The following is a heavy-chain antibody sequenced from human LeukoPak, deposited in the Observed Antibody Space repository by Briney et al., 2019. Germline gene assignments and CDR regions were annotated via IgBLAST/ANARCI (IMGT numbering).Heavy chain of an antibody. CDR2: INPSGGST. CDR3: ARRKRSYGADFDY. CDR1: GYSLTIYY. J-gene: IGHJ4*02. D-gene: IGHD4-17*01. Sequence: GASVKVSCKASGYSLTIYYMHWVRQAPGQGLEWMAIINPSGGSTNYAQKLQGRVTMTTDTSTSTAYMELRSLRSDDTAVYYCARRKRSYGADFDYWGQGTLVTISS. V-gene: IGHV1-46*01.